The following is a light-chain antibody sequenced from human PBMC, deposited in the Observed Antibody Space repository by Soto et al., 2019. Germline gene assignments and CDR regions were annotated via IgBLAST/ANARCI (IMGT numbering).Light chain of an antibody. CDR3: TSYAGNTNFV. J-gene: IGLJ1*01. V-gene: IGLV2-8*01. CDR2: QVN. Sequence: TRPASAAWSPGDSVTIACTRTSSDIGAYNYVSWYLQHPGKAPQLIIYQVNKRPSGVPDRFSGSKSGNTASLTVSGLQPEDEADFYCTSYAGNTNFVFGTGTKVTVL. CDR1: SSDIGAYNY.